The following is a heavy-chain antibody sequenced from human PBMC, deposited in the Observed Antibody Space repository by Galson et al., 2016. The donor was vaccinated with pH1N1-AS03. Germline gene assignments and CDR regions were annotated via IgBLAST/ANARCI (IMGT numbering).Heavy chain of an antibody. CDR2: INPSDGGK. J-gene: IGHJ3*01. CDR3: RREGLQGARVFDL. Sequence: SVKVSCKASGYTFPRYYIHWVRQAPGQGLEWMGMINPSDGGKTYAQRFEDRLTMTRDTSTTTVYLEVRSLYSGDSAVYFCRREGLQGARVFDLWGQGTMVIVSS. V-gene: IGHV1-46*01. D-gene: IGHD1-26*01. CDR1: GYTFPRYY.